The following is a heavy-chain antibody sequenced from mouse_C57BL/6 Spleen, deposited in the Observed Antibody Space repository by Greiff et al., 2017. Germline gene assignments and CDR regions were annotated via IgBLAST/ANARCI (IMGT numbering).Heavy chain of an antibody. CDR3: ARKAGRGAMDY. J-gene: IGHJ4*01. V-gene: IGHV1-82*01. D-gene: IGHD4-1*01. CDR2: IYPGDGGT. Sequence: QVQLQQSGPELVKPGASVKISCKASGYAFSSSWMNWVKQRPGKGLEWIGRIYPGDGGTNYNGKFKGKATLTADKSSSTAYMELSSLTSEESAVYFCARKAGRGAMDYWGQGTSVTVSS. CDR1: GYAFSSSW.